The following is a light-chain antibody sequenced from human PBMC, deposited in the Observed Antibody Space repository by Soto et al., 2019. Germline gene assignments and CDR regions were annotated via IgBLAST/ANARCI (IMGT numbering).Light chain of an antibody. Sequence: QSALTQPASVSGSPGQSITISCTGTRSDVGGYNYVSWYQQHPGKAPKLMIYEVSNRPSGVSNRFSGSKSGNTASLTISGLQAEAEADYYCRSYTSSSTLDVFGTGTKLTVL. CDR1: RSDVGGYNY. J-gene: IGLJ1*01. V-gene: IGLV2-14*01. CDR3: RSYTSSSTLDV. CDR2: EVS.